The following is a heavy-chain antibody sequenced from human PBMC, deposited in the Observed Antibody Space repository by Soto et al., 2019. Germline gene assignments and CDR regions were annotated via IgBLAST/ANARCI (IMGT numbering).Heavy chain of an antibody. J-gene: IGHJ6*03. CDR2: INHSGST. CDR1: GGSFSGYY. Sequence: QVQLQQWGAGLLKPSETLSLTCAVYGGSFSGYYWSWIRQPPGKGLEWIGEINHSGSTNYNPSLKSRVTISVATSKNQFSLKLSSVTAADTAVYYCARGNPFTIFFLGRVNYYYYMDVWGKGTTVTVSS. V-gene: IGHV4-34*01. CDR3: ARGNPFTIFFLGRVNYYYYMDV. D-gene: IGHD3-3*01.